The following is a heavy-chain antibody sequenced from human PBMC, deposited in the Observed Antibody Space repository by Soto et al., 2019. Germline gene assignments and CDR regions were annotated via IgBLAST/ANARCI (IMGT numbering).Heavy chain of an antibody. J-gene: IGHJ4*02. CDR3: AKTLITGYYDSSGYSFDY. CDR1: GFTCSSNV. V-gene: IGHV3-23*01. D-gene: IGHD3-22*01. CDR2: ISGSGGST. Sequence: GGSLRLSCAASGFTCSSNVISWVRQAPGKGLEWVSAISGSGGSTYYADSVKGRFTISRDNSRNTLYLQMNSLRAEDTAVYYCAKTLITGYYDSSGYSFDYWGQGALVTVSS.